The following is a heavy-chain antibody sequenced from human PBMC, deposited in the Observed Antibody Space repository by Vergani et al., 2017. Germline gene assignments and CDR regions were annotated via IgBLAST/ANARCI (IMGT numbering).Heavy chain of an antibody. D-gene: IGHD5-18*01. J-gene: IGHJ5*02. V-gene: IGHV4-34*01. CDR1: GGSFSGYY. CDR2: INLSGST. CDR3: ARGRGYSYGGGWFDP. Sequence: QVQLQQWGAGLLKPSETLSLTCAVYGGSFSGYYWSWIRQPPGKGLEWIGEINLSGSTNYNPSLKSRVTISVDTSKNQFSLKLSSVTAADTAVYYCARGRGYSYGGGWFDPWGQGTLVTVSS.